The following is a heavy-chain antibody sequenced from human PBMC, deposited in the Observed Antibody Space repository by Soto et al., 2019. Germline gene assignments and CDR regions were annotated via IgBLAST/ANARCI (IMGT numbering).Heavy chain of an antibody. CDR2: IYYSGST. CDR3: ARQLPNKTLVPAAKRAFDY. Sequence: SETLSLTCTVSGGSISSGGYYWSWIRQHPGKGLEWIGYIYYSGSTYYNPSLKSRVTISVDTSKNQFSLKLSSVTAADTAVYYCARQLPNKTLVPAAKRAFDYWGQGTLVTVSS. D-gene: IGHD2-2*01. J-gene: IGHJ4*02. V-gene: IGHV4-31*03. CDR1: GGSISSGGYY.